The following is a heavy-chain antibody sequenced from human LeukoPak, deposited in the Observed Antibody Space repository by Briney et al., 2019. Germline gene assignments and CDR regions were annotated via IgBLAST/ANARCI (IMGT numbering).Heavy chain of an antibody. D-gene: IGHD6-6*01. CDR3: ARRGGSSSRRSPIDY. CDR1: GFTLTGYW. CDR2: VNSDGKSA. J-gene: IGHJ4*02. V-gene: IGHV3-74*03. Sequence: GGSLRLSCAASGFTLTGYWMHWVRQAPGKGLVWVSRVNSDGKSATYADSVKGRLTISRDNAKNTLYLQMNSLRVEDTAVYYCARRGGSSSRRSPIDYWGQGTLVTVSS.